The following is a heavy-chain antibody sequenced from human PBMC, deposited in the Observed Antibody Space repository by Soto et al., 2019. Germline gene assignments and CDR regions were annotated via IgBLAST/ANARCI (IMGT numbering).Heavy chain of an antibody. Sequence: QLQLVQSGAEVKNPGASVRVSCKASGYTFTGYYMHWVRQAPGQGLEWMGWINPNNSDTNYAQKFQGRVTLTRDTSISTAYRELSSLRSDDTAVFYCVRSRLHLHYIMDVWGQGTTVTVSS. CDR2: INPNNSDT. V-gene: IGHV1-2*02. J-gene: IGHJ6*02. CDR3: VRSRLHLHYIMDV. D-gene: IGHD2-2*02. CDR1: GYTFTGYY.